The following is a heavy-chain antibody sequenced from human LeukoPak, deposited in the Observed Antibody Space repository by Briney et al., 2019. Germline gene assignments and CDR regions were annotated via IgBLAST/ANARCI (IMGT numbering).Heavy chain of an antibody. CDR2: IWYDGSIK. D-gene: IGHD3-10*01. V-gene: IGHV3-33*08. CDR3: ARAVGPYDY. CDR1: GFSFSTYG. J-gene: IGHJ4*02. Sequence: GGSLRLSCAASGFSFSTYGMHWVRQAPGKGLEWVAVIWYDGSIKYYADSVKDRFTISRDNSKNTLLLQMNSLRAEDTGVYYCARAVGPYDYWGQGTLVTVSS.